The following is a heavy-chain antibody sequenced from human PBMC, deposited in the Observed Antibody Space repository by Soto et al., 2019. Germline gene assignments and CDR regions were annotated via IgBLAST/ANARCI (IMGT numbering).Heavy chain of an antibody. Sequence: QVQLVQSGAEVKKPGSSVKVSCKASGGTFSSYAISWVRQAPGQGLEWMGGIIPIFGTANYAQKFQGRVTIPADKSTSTAYMELSSLRSEDTAVYYCAITPYYYDSSGYYPNWFDPWGQGTLVTVSS. V-gene: IGHV1-69*06. CDR2: IIPIFGTA. D-gene: IGHD3-22*01. J-gene: IGHJ5*02. CDR1: GGTFSSYA. CDR3: AITPYYYDSSGYYPNWFDP.